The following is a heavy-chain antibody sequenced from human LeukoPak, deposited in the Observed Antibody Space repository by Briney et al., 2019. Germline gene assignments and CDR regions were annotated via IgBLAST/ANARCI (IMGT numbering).Heavy chain of an antibody. CDR2: ISYDGSNK. CDR3: AKVPRYSYGSYYYYYGMDV. Sequence: PGRSLRLSCAASGFTFSSYGMHWVRQAPGKGLEWVAVISYDGSNKYYADSVKGRFTISRDNSKNTLYLQMNSLRAEDTAVYYCAKVPRYSYGSYYYYYGMDVWGQGATVTVSS. D-gene: IGHD5-18*01. V-gene: IGHV3-30*18. CDR1: GFTFSSYG. J-gene: IGHJ6*02.